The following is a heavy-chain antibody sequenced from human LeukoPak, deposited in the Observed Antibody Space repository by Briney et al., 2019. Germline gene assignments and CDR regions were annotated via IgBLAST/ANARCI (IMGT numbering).Heavy chain of an antibody. J-gene: IGHJ4*02. CDR3: ANFWSGYPYYFDY. D-gene: IGHD3-3*01. CDR1: GYSISSGYY. V-gene: IGHV4-38-2*01. Sequence: SETLSLTCAVSGYSISSGYYWGWIQQPPGKGLEWIGSIYHSGSTYYNPSLKSRVTISVDTSKNQFSLKLSSVTAADTAVYYCANFWSGYPYYFDYWGQGTLVTVSS. CDR2: IYHSGST.